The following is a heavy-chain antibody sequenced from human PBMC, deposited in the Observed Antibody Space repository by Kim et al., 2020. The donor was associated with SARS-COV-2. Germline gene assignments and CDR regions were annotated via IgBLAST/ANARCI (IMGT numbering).Heavy chain of an antibody. CDR2: ISWNSGSI. CDR3: AALIVVVANDAFDI. CDR1: GFTFGDYA. J-gene: IGHJ3*02. Sequence: GGSLRLSCAASGFTFGDYAMHWVRQAPGKGLEWVSGISWNSGSIGYADSVKGRFTISRDNAKNSLYLQMNSLRAEDTALYYCAALIVVVANDAFDIWGQGTMVTVSS. D-gene: IGHD3-22*01. V-gene: IGHV3-9*01.